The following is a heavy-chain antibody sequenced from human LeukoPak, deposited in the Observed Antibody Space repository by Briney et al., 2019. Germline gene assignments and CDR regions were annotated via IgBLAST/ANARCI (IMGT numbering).Heavy chain of an antibody. CDR2: ISRSSSYI. CDR3: ARDSDYGGSIR. Sequence: GGSLRLSCAASGFTFSTYSMNWVRQAPGKGLEWVSSISRSSSYIYYADSVKGRFTISRDNAKNSLYLQMNSLRAEDTAVYYCARDSDYGGSIRWGQGTLVTVSS. J-gene: IGHJ4*02. D-gene: IGHD4-23*01. V-gene: IGHV3-21*01. CDR1: GFTFSTYS.